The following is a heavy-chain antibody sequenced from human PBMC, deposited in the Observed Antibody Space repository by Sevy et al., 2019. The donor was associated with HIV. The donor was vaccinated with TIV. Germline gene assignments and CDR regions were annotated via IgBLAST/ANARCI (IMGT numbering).Heavy chain of an antibody. D-gene: IGHD2-15*01. CDR1: GYTFTSYG. J-gene: IGHJ4*02. V-gene: IGHV1-18*01. CDR2: ISAYNGNT. CDR3: GRARALGVAATPFDY. Sequence: ASVKVSCKASGYTFTSYGISWVRQAPGQGLEWMGWISAYNGNTNDAQKLQGRVTMTTDTSTSTAYMELRSLRSDDTAVYYCGRARALGVAATPFDYWGQGTLVTVSS.